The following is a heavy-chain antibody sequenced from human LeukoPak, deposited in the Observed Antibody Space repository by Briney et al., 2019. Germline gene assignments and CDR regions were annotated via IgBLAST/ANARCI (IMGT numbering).Heavy chain of an antibody. CDR3: ARDAQRGPPYNYYYMDV. V-gene: IGHV3-48*01. CDR2: ISSSGSTI. D-gene: IGHD3-16*01. Sequence: GGSLRLSCAASGFTFSKMNWVRQAPGKGLEWVSYISSSGSTIYYADSVKGRFTISRDNSKNTLYLQMNSLRAEDTAVYYCARDAQRGPPYNYYYMDVWGKGTTVTISS. CDR1: GFTFSK. J-gene: IGHJ6*03.